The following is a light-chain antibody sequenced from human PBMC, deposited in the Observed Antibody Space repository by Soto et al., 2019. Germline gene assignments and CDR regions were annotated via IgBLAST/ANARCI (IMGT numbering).Light chain of an antibody. J-gene: IGLJ2*01. CDR2: NTN. CDR1: SSNIGSNA. Sequence: QSVLTQPASVSGSPGQSITISCSGSSSNIGSNAVNWYQQLPGTAPKLLIYNTNQRPSGAPDRFSGSKSGTSASLAISGLQSEDEADYYCATWDDSPRDVVFGGGTKVTVL. CDR3: ATWDDSPRDVV. V-gene: IGLV1-44*01.